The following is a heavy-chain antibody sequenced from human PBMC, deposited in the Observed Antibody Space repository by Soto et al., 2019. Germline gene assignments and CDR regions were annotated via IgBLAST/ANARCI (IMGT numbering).Heavy chain of an antibody. CDR2: ISSSGSTI. J-gene: IGHJ6*03. V-gene: IGHV3-48*04. Sequence: PGGSLRLSCAASGFTFSSYSMNWVRQAPGKGLEWVSYISSSGSTIYYADSVKGRFTISRDNAKSSLYLQMNSLRADDTAVYYCARDPQNYWVYCYSYMDVWGKGTTVTVSS. D-gene: IGHD2-8*02. CDR1: GFTFSSYS. CDR3: ARDPQNYWVYCYSYMDV.